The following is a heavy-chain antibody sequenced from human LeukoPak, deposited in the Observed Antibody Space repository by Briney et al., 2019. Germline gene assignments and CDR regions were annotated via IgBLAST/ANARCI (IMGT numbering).Heavy chain of an antibody. J-gene: IGHJ5*02. CDR3: ARDNGYSYENWFDP. V-gene: IGHV3-48*01. Sequence: GGSPRLSCAASGFTFSSYSMNWVRQAPGMGLEWVSYISSSSSTIYYADSVKGRFTISRDNAKNSLYLQMNSLRAEDTAVYYCARDNGYSYENWFDPWGKGTLVTVSS. D-gene: IGHD5-18*01. CDR2: ISSSSSTI. CDR1: GFTFSSYS.